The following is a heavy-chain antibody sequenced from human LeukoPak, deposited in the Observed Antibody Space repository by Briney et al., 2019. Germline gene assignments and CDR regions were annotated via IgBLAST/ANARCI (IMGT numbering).Heavy chain of an antibody. J-gene: IGHJ5*02. V-gene: IGHV1-8*03. CDR1: GYTFTSYD. CDR2: MNPNSGNT. D-gene: IGHD6-13*01. Sequence: GASVKVSCKASGYTFTSYDINWVRQATGQGLEWMGWMNPNSGNTGYAQKFQGRVTITRNTSISTAYMELSSLRSEDTAVYYCARLYGYSSSWYVYWFDPWGQGTLVTVSS. CDR3: ARLYGYSSSWYVYWFDP.